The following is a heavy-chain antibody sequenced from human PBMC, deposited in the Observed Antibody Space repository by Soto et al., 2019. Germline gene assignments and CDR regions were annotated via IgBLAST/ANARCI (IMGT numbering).Heavy chain of an antibody. CDR3: AHSPLYCINPSCWNGGYFDL. Sequence: QITLKESGPTLVKPTQNLTLTCTFSGFSLSTSGVGVCWIRQPPGKALDWLALIYWDDDKRYSPSLKSRLTNSKDTSKTQVVLTTTNNDPVDTATYYCAHSPLYCINPSCWNGGYFDLRGRGTLVTVSS. V-gene: IGHV2-5*02. CDR2: IYWDDDK. D-gene: IGHD2-2*01. CDR1: GFSLSTSGVG. J-gene: IGHJ2*01.